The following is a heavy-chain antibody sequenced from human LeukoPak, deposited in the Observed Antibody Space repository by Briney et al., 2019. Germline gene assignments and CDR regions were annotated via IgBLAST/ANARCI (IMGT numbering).Heavy chain of an antibody. CDR3: ARAGYDFWSGYYTEDINWFDP. CDR2: INPNSGGT. CDR1: GYTFTGYY. V-gene: IGHV1-2*02. Sequence: ASVKVSCKASGYTFTGYYTHWVRQAPGQGLEWMGWINPNSGGTNYAQKFQGRVTMTRDTSISTAYMELSRLRSDDTAVYYCARAGYDFWSGYYTEDINWFDPWGQGTLSPSPQ. D-gene: IGHD3-3*01. J-gene: IGHJ5*02.